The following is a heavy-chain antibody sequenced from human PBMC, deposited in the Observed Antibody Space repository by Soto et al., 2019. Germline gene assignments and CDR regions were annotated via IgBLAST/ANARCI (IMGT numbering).Heavy chain of an antibody. V-gene: IGHV3-30*18. CDR1: GFTFSSYG. J-gene: IGHJ6*03. Sequence: GGSLRLSCAASGFTFSSYGMHWVRQAPGKGLEWVAVISYDGSNKYYADSVKGRFTISRDNSKNTLYLQMNSLRAEDTAVYYCAKEKVDNVGYYYYYMDVWGKGTTVTVSS. D-gene: IGHD2-15*01. CDR3: AKEKVDNVGYYYYYMDV. CDR2: ISYDGSNK.